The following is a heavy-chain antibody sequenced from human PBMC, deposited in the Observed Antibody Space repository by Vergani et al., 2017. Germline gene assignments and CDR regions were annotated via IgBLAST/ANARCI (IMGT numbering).Heavy chain of an antibody. Sequence: QVQLVESEGGVVQPGRSLTLSCVASGFTFSSHGMHWVRQAPGKGLEWVAVIWYDVSNKYYGDSVKGRFTTSRDNSKNTLYLQMNSLRVEDTAVYYCARWGNENSLDSWGQGTLVTVSS. CDR3: ARWGNENSLDS. J-gene: IGHJ5*01. CDR1: GFTFSSHG. CDR2: IWYDVSNK. V-gene: IGHV3-33*01. D-gene: IGHD2/OR15-2a*01.